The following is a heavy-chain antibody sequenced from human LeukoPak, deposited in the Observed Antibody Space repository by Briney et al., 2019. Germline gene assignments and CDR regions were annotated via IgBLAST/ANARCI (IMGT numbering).Heavy chain of an antibody. Sequence: GGSLRLSCAASGFTFSSYAMSWVRQAPGKGLEWVSAISGSGGSTYYADSVKGRFTISRDNSKNTLYLQMNSLRAEDTAVYYCAKGGGYCSSTSCSTPDYWGQGTLVTVSS. CDR2: ISGSGGST. D-gene: IGHD2-2*01. CDR1: GFTFSSYA. V-gene: IGHV3-23*01. J-gene: IGHJ4*02. CDR3: AKGGGYCSSTSCSTPDY.